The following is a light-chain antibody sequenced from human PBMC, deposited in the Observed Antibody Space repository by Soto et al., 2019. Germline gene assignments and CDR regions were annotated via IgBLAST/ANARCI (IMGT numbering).Light chain of an antibody. Sequence: EIVLAQFPGTLSLSPGESATLFCRASQSVSTYLNWYQQKPGQAPRLLIYGATSRATGIPDRFSGSGSATDFSLTISRLEPEDFAVYYCQHHGGSPLFTFGPGTKVDIE. J-gene: IGKJ3*01. CDR2: GAT. V-gene: IGKV3-20*01. CDR3: QHHGGSPLFT. CDR1: QSVSTY.